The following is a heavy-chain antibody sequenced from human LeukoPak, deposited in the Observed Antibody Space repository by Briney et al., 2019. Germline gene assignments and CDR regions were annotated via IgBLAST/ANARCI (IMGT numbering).Heavy chain of an antibody. J-gene: IGHJ4*02. CDR1: GFSFSDYS. CDR3: ARDYGDLPARVPYFDY. CDR2: ISSAGITI. V-gene: IGHV3-48*02. Sequence: PGGSLRVSCAASGFSFSDYSMNWVRQAPGKRLEWVSYISSAGITIYYADSVKGRFTISRDNAKNSLYLQMKSLRDEDTAIYYCARDYGDLPARVPYFDYWGQGTLVTVSS. D-gene: IGHD4-17*01.